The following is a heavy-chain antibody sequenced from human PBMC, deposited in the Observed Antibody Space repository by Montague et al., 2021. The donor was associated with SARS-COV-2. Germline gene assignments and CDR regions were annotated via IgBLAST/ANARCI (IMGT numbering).Heavy chain of an antibody. J-gene: IGHJ4*02. Sequence: SETLSLTCTVSGGSISSYYWSWIRLPPGTGLEWIGFINYSGTTNYNPSLRRRVTITVDTSKNQFSLKLSSVTAADTAVYFCARGGGYGGYEHDYWGQGTLVTVSS. CDR3: ARGGGYGGYEHDY. D-gene: IGHD5-12*01. CDR2: INYSGTT. CDR1: GGSISSYY. V-gene: IGHV4-59*13.